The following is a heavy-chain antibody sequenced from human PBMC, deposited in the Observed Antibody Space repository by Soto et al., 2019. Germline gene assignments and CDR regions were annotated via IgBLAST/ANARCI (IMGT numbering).Heavy chain of an antibody. D-gene: IGHD4-17*01. CDR2: ISYHGSDK. CDR3: AKDHLTTTVTAGGY. CDR1: GFTFSNYG. V-gene: IGHV3-30*18. Sequence: QVQLVESGGGVVQPGRSLRLSCAASGFTFSNYGMHWVRQAPGKGLEWVAVISYHGSDKYYADSVQGRFTISRDNSKNTLYLQMDGLRAEATAVYYCAKDHLTTTVTAGGYWGQGTLVTVSS. J-gene: IGHJ4*02.